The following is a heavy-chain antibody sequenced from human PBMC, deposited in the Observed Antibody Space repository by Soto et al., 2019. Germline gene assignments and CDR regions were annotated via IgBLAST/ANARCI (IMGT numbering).Heavy chain of an antibody. J-gene: IGHJ4*02. CDR1: GGSISSSSYY. V-gene: IGHV4-39*01. CDR2: IYYSGST. Sequence: QLQLQESGPGLVKPSETLSLTCTVSGGSISSSSYYWGWIRQPPGKGLEWIGSIYYSGSTYYNPSLKSRVTISVDTSKNQFSLKLSSVTAADTAVYYCARQIERQYYFDYWGQGTLVTVSS. D-gene: IGHD3-22*01. CDR3: ARQIERQYYFDY.